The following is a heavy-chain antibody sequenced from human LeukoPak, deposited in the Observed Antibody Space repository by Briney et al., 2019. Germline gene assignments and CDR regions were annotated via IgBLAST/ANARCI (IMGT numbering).Heavy chain of an antibody. CDR1: GYTFTIYY. CDR3: ANGDYDSSGYPTFDY. Sequence: ASVKVSCKASGYTFTIYYMHWVRQAPGQGLEWMGIINPSGGSTSYAQKFQGRVTMTRDTSTSTVYMELSSLRSEDTAVYYCANGDYDSSGYPTFDYWGQGTLVTVSS. D-gene: IGHD3-22*01. CDR2: INPSGGST. J-gene: IGHJ4*02. V-gene: IGHV1-46*01.